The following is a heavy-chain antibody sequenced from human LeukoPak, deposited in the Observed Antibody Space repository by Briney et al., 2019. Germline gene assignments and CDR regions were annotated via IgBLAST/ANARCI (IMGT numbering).Heavy chain of an antibody. J-gene: IGHJ3*02. D-gene: IGHD3-3*01. CDR1: GFTFSSYA. V-gene: IGHV3-23*01. CDR3: ARGFLEWLLKAGPAFDI. CDR2: ISGSGGST. Sequence: PGGSLRLSCAASGFTFSSYAMSWVRQAPGKGLEWVSAISGSGGSTYYADSVKGRFTISRDNAKNSLYLQMNSLRAEDTAVYYCARGFLEWLLKAGPAFDIWGQGTMVTVSS.